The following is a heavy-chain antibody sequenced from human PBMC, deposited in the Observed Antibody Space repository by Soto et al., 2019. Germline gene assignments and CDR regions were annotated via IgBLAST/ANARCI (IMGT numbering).Heavy chain of an antibody. D-gene: IGHD4-17*01. J-gene: IGHJ5*02. V-gene: IGHV1-58*01. Sequence: GASVKVSCKASGFTFTSSAVQWVRQARGQRLEWIGWIVVGSGNTNYAQKFQERVTITRDMSTSTAYMELSSLRSEDTAVYYCAADPYYGDYEMANWFDPWGQGTLVTVSS. CDR1: GFTFTSSA. CDR3: AADPYYGDYEMANWFDP. CDR2: IVVGSGNT.